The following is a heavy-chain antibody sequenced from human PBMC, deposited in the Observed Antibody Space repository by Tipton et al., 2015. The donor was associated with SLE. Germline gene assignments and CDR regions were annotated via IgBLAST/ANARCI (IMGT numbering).Heavy chain of an antibody. CDR2: IYYSGST. D-gene: IGHD1-14*01. V-gene: IGHV4-61*01. CDR1: GYSISSGYY. J-gene: IGHJ1*01. Sequence: TLSLTCAVSGYSISSGYYWDWIRQPPGKGLEWIGYIYYSGSTNYNPSLKSRVTISVDTSKNQFSLKLSSVTAADTAVYYCATGDLTEYFQHWGQGTLVTVSS. CDR3: ATGDLTEYFQH.